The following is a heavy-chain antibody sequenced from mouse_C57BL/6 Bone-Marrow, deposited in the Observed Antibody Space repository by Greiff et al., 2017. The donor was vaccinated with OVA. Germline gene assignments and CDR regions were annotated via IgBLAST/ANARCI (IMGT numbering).Heavy chain of an antibody. CDR3: ARRVAPHYYAMDY. CDR2: ISSGGSYT. J-gene: IGHJ4*01. Sequence: DVMLEESGGDLVKPGGSLKLSCAASGFTFSSYGMSWVRQTPDKRLEWVATISSGGSYTYYPDSVKGRFTISRDNAKNTLYLQMSSLKSEDTAMYYCARRVAPHYYAMDYWGQGTSVTVSS. D-gene: IGHD1-1*01. CDR1: GFTFSSYG. V-gene: IGHV5-6*02.